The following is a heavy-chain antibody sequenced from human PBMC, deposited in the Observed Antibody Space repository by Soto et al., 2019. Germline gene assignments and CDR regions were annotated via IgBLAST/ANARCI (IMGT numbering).Heavy chain of an antibody. CDR2: TYYRSKWYN. CDR1: GDSVSSNSAA. Sequence: SQTLSLTCAISGDSVSSNSAAWNWIRQSPSRGLEWLGRTYYRSKWYNDYAVSVKSRITINPGTSKNQFSLQLNSVTPEDTAVYYCARGPWSIAVADYYYSGMDVWGQGTTVTVSS. D-gene: IGHD6-19*01. J-gene: IGHJ6*02. CDR3: ARGPWSIAVADYYYSGMDV. V-gene: IGHV6-1*01.